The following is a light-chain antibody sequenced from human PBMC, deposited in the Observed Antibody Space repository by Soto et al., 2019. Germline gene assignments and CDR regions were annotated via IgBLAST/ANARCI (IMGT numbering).Light chain of an antibody. V-gene: IGLV2-14*03. J-gene: IGLJ1*01. CDR3: TSYSSVTTSYA. CDR2: DVT. Sequence: QSALTQPASVSGSPGQSITIPCTGTNSDVGGYEFVSWYQHHPGKAPKLLIYDVTYRPSGLSDRFSGSKSGNTASLTISGLQAEDEADYFCTSYSSVTTSYAFGPGTKLTVL. CDR1: NSDVGGYEF.